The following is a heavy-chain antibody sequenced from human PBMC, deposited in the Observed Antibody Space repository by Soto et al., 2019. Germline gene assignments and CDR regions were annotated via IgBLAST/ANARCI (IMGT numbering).Heavy chain of an antibody. Sequence: SETLSLTCAVSGGSISSSNMWSCVRQPPGKGLEWIGEIYHSGSTNYNPSLKSRVTMSVDKSKNQSSLKLSSVTAADTAVYYCARDNYGSGSYYSYNWFDPWGQGTLVTVYS. CDR2: IYHSGST. J-gene: IGHJ5*02. V-gene: IGHV4-4*02. CDR3: ARDNYGSGSYYSYNWFDP. CDR1: GGSISSSNM. D-gene: IGHD3-10*01.